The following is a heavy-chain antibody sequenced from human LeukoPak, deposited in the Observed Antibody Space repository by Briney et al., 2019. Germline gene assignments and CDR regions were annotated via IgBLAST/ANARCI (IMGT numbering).Heavy chain of an antibody. D-gene: IGHD5-24*01. Sequence: NPGGSLRLSCAASGFTFSSYWMTWVRQAPGKGLERVANIKKDGGETYYMESVKGRFTISRDNARNSLYLQMNSLTVEDTAVYYCARDMGWQQFDQWGQGTLVTVSS. CDR2: IKKDGGET. CDR3: ARDMGWQQFDQ. J-gene: IGHJ4*02. V-gene: IGHV3-7*01. CDR1: GFTFSSYW.